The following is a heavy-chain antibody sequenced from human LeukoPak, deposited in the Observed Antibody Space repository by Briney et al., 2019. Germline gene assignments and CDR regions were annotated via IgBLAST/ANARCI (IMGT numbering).Heavy chain of an antibody. D-gene: IGHD6-19*01. J-gene: IGHJ4*02. CDR3: ARDPAVAAPFDY. CDR2: ISYDGSNK. Sequence: GGSLRLSCAASGFTFSSYAMHWVCQAPGKGLEWVAVISYDGSNKYYADSVKGRFTISRDNSKNTLYLQMNSLRAEDTAVYYCARDPAVAAPFDYWGQGTLVTVSS. CDR1: GFTFSSYA. V-gene: IGHV3-30*04.